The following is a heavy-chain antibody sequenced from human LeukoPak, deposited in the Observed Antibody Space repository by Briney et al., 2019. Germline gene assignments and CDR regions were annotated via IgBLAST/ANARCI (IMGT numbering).Heavy chain of an antibody. CDR3: AKDRGYSYVQCGDY. CDR2: MNPNSGNT. Sequence: ASVKVSCKASGYTFTNYDINWVRQATGQGLEWMGWMNPNSGNTGYAQKFQGRVTMTRDTSISTAYMELSSLRSEDTAVYYCAKDRGYSYVQCGDYWGQGTLVTVSS. CDR1: GYTFTNYD. D-gene: IGHD5-18*01. V-gene: IGHV1-8*01. J-gene: IGHJ4*02.